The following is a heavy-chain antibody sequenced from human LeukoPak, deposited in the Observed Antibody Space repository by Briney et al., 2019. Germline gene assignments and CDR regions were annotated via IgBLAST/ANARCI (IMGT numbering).Heavy chain of an antibody. CDR3: ARRSSGSPPYYFGY. CDR1: GGSISNSNYY. CDR2: TYYSGST. D-gene: IGHD1-26*01. J-gene: IGHJ4*02. Sequence: PSETLSLTCIVSGGSISNSNYYWDWIRQPPGKGLEWIGTTYYSGSTYYNPSLKDRVTISVDTSKNQFSLRLSSVNPADTAVYYCARRSSGSPPYYFGYWGQGTLVTVSS. V-gene: IGHV4-39*01.